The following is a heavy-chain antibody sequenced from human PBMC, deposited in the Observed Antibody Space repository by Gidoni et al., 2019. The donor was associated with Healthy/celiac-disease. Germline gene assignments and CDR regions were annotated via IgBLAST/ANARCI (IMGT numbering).Heavy chain of an antibody. CDR2: IIPILGIA. CDR3: ASLGYCSGGSCSYYYYYYMDV. D-gene: IGHD2-15*01. Sequence: QVQLVQSGAEVKKPGSSVKVSCKASGGTFSSYAISWVRQAPGQGLEWMGRIIPILGIAHYAQKFQGRVTITADKSTSTAYMELSSLRSEDTAVYYCASLGYCSGGSCSYYYYYYMDVWGKGTTVTVSS. CDR1: GGTFSSYA. V-gene: IGHV1-69*04. J-gene: IGHJ6*03.